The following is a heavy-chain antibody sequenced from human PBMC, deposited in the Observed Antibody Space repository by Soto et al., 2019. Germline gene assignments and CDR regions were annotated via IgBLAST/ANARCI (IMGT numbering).Heavy chain of an antibody. D-gene: IGHD5-12*01. CDR2: IHYSGSP. CDR3: ARDLGDSGYAPDAFDI. V-gene: IGHV4-59*01. J-gene: IGHJ3*02. CDR1: XGXXXXXX. Sequence: SETLXLTXXVSXGXXXXXXXXXXXQXPGXGLEWIXHIHYSGSPTSHPSLKSRVTISVDTSKNQFSLKLSSVTAAATAVYYCARDLGDSGYAPDAFDIWGQGTMVTVSS.